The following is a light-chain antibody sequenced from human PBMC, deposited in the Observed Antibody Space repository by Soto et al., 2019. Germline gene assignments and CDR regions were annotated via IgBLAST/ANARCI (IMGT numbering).Light chain of an antibody. CDR3: AAWDDSLNGHV. V-gene: IGLV1-44*01. J-gene: IGLJ1*01. Sequence: VLTQPPSASGTPGQRATISCSGSSSNIGSNTVNWYQQLPGTAPKLLIYSNNQRPSGVPDRFSGSKSGTSASLAISGLQSEDEADYYCAAWDDSLNGHVFGTGTKVTVL. CDR2: SNN. CDR1: SSNIGSNT.